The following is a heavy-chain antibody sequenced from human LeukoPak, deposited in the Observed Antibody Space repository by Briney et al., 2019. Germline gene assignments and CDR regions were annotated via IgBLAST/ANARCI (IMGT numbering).Heavy chain of an antibody. CDR3: ARGRNYYDIRGYYVFDY. V-gene: IGHV4-59*12. Sequence: SETLSLTCTVSGGSISSYYWTWIRQPPGKGLGWIGYIDNSGITNYNPSLNSRVTISVDTSRNQFSLKLSSVTAADTAVYSCARGRNYYDIRGYYVFDYWGQGALITVSS. CDR2: IDNSGIT. CDR1: GGSISSYY. J-gene: IGHJ4*02. D-gene: IGHD3-22*01.